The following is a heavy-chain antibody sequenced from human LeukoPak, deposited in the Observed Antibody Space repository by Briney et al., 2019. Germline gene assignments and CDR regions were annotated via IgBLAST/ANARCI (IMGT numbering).Heavy chain of an antibody. CDR1: GGSISSSSYY. D-gene: IGHD3-9*01. CDR3: ARTHYDILTGYYSRDLDY. CDR2: IYYSGST. J-gene: IGHJ4*02. V-gene: IGHV4-39*07. Sequence: PSETLSLTCTVSGGSISSSSYYWGWIRQPPGKGLEWIGNIYYSGSTYYNPSLKSRVNISVDTSKNQFSLRLSSVTAADTAVYYCARTHYDILTGYYSRDLDYWGQGTLVTVSS.